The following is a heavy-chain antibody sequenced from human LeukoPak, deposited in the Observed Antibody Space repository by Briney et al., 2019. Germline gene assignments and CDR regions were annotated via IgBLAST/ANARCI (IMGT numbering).Heavy chain of an antibody. CDR2: KYDGRPA. D-gene: IGHD3-16*01. Sequence: SETLSLTCSVSGGSITTGYWNWIRQTPLKGLEWIGYKYDGRPANINPSLRSRATISVDTSKNQFSLQLTSVTAADTAIYYCAKTSRYNYDPFDSWGQGTLVTVSS. CDR1: GGSITTGY. CDR3: AKTSRYNYDPFDS. V-gene: IGHV4-59*01. J-gene: IGHJ4*02.